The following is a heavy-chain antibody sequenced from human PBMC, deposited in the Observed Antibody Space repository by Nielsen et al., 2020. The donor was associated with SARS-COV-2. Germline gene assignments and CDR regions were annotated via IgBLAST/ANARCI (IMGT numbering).Heavy chain of an antibody. Sequence: GGSLRLSCAASGFTFDDYAMHWVRQAPGKGLEWVSGISWNSGSIGYADSVKGRFTISRDNAKNSLYLQMNSLRDEDTAVYYCARDPPKYSSSSEGDFDYWGQGTLVTVSS. D-gene: IGHD6-6*01. CDR3: ARDPPKYSSSSEGDFDY. CDR2: ISWNSGSI. J-gene: IGHJ4*02. CDR1: GFTFDDYA. V-gene: IGHV3-9*01.